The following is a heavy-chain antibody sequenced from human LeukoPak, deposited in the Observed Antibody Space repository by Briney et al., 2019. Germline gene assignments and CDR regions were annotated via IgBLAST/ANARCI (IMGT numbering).Heavy chain of an antibody. D-gene: IGHD3-10*01. CDR3: ARCLGYGSGSYRGLDAFDI. CDR1: GFTYSSYA. CDR2: ISGSGGST. Sequence: GGSLRLSCAASGFTYSSYAMTWVRQAPGKGLEWVSAISGSGGSTYYADTVRGRFTISRDNSKNTLYLQMNSLRAEDTAVYYCARCLGYGSGSYRGLDAFDIWGQGTMVTVSS. J-gene: IGHJ3*02. V-gene: IGHV3-23*01.